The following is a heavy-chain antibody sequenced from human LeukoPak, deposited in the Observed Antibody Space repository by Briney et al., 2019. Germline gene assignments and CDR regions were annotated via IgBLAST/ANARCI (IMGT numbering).Heavy chain of an antibody. V-gene: IGHV3-30-3*01. Sequence: GGSLRLSCAASGFTFSSYAMHWVRQAPGKGLGWVAVISYDGSNKYYADSVKGRFTISRDNAKNSLYLQMNSLRAEDTAVYYCARDSSGWYYFDYWGQGILVTVSS. CDR2: ISYDGSNK. CDR1: GFTFSSYA. J-gene: IGHJ4*02. CDR3: ARDSSGWYYFDY. D-gene: IGHD6-19*01.